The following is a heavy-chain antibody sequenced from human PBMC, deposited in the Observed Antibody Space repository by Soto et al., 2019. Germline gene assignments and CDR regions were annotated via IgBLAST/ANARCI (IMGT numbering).Heavy chain of an antibody. CDR3: ARVQHSGGSYRWFDP. D-gene: IGHD2-15*01. Sequence: SETLSLTCTVSGGSISGYYLTWIRQPAGKGLEYIGRIYSSGSTNFSPSLKSRVAMSVDTSQNQFSLKLTSMTAADTAIYYCARVQHSGGSYRWFDPWGQGTLVTVSS. CDR1: GGSISGYY. CDR2: IYSSGST. J-gene: IGHJ5*02. V-gene: IGHV4-4*07.